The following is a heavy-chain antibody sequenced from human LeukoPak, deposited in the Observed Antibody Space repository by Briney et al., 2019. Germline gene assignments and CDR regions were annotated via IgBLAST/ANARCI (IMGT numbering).Heavy chain of an antibody. J-gene: IGHJ4*02. Sequence: GGSLRLPCAASGFTFSSYEMNWVRQAPGKGLEWVSYISSSGSTIYYADSVKGRFTISRDNAKNSLYLQMNSLRAEDTAVYYCASLRGLSSGWYEFDYWGQGTLVTVSP. CDR2: ISSSGSTI. CDR3: ASLRGLSSGWYEFDY. D-gene: IGHD6-19*01. V-gene: IGHV3-48*03. CDR1: GFTFSSYE.